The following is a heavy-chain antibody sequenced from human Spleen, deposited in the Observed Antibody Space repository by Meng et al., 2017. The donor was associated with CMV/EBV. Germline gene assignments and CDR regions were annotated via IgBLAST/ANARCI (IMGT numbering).Heavy chain of an antibody. V-gene: IGHV1-18*01. D-gene: IGHD3-10*01. CDR1: GYTFTSYA. CDR2: ISAYNGDT. J-gene: IGHJ4*02. CDR3: ASGPENYYGSGSLGHKFDF. Sequence: ASVKVSCKASGYTFTSYAVNWVRQAPGQGLEWMGWISAYNGDTKSAQKFQGRVTITTDESTSTAYMELSSLRSEDTAVYYCASGPENYYGSGSLGHKFDFWGQGTLVTVSS.